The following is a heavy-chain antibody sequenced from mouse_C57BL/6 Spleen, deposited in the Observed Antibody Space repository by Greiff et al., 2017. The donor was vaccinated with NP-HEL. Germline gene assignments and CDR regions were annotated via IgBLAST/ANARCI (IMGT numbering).Heavy chain of an antibody. V-gene: IGHV3-6*01. Sequence: EVKLMESGPGLVKPSQSLSLTCSVTGYSITSGYYWNWIRQFPGNKLEWMGYISYDGSNNYNPSLKNRISITRDTSKNQFFLKLNSVTTEDTATYYCARDTGTDAMDYWGQGTSVTVSS. CDR2: ISYDGSN. CDR3: ARDTGTDAMDY. J-gene: IGHJ4*01. D-gene: IGHD4-1*01. CDR1: GYSITSGYY.